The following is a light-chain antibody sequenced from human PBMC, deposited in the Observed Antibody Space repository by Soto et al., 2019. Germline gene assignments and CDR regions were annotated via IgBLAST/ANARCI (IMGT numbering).Light chain of an antibody. CDR3: CSYAGSSTYV. CDR1: SSDVGSYNL. J-gene: IGLJ1*01. Sequence: QSLLTQPASVSGSPGQSITISCTGTSSDVGSYNLVSWYQQHPGKAPKLMIYEGSKRPSGVSNRFSGSKSGNTASLTISGLQAEDEADYYCCSYAGSSTYVFGTGIKVTVL. V-gene: IGLV2-23*01. CDR2: EGS.